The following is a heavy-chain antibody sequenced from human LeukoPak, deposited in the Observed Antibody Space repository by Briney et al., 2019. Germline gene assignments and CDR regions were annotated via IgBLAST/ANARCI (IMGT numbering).Heavy chain of an antibody. Sequence: SETLSLTCTVSGASVSGSYWSWIRQPPGKGLEWIGYIYYSRSTNYNPTLKSRVTISVDTSKNQFSLKLSSVTAADTAVYYCARGWDYYDTSGYRTSFNYWGQGTLVTVSS. D-gene: IGHD3-22*01. CDR3: ARGWDYYDTSGYRTSFNY. CDR1: GASVSGSY. J-gene: IGHJ4*02. V-gene: IGHV4-59*02. CDR2: IYYSRST.